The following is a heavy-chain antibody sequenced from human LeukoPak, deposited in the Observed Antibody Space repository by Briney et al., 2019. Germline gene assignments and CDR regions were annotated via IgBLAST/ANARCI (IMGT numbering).Heavy chain of an antibody. V-gene: IGHV3-30*18. J-gene: IGHJ6*02. CDR3: AKDTYTQISSSWYYYGMDV. CDR2: ISYDGSNK. Sequence: PGGSLRLSCAASGFTFSSYGMHWVRQAPGKGLEWVAVISYDGSNKYYADSVKGRFTISRDNSKNTLYLQMNSLRAEDTAVYYCAKDTYTQISSSWYYYGMDVWGQGTTVTVSS. D-gene: IGHD6-13*01. CDR1: GFTFSSYG.